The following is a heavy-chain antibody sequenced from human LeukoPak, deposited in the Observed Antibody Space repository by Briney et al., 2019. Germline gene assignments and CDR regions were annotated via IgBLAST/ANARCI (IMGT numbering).Heavy chain of an antibody. V-gene: IGHV3-23*01. CDR2: ISGSGGST. J-gene: IGHJ4*01. D-gene: IGHD2-15*01. CDR3: ANYRRGDIVVVAAAPDD. CDR1: GFTFSSYA. Sequence: GGSLRLSCAASGFTFSSYAMSWVRQAPGKGLEWVSAISGSGGSTYYADSVKGRFTISRDNSKNTLYLQMNSLRAEDTAVYYCANYRRGDIVVVAAAPDDWGQGTMVTVSS.